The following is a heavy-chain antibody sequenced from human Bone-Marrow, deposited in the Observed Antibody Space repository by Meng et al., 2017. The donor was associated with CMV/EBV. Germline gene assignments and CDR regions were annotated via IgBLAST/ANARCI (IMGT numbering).Heavy chain of an antibody. CDR1: GFTFSSYS. CDR3: AKDVGGGFDY. J-gene: IGHJ4*02. V-gene: IGHV3-21*01. Sequence: GGSLRLSCAASGFTFSSYSMNWVRQAPGKGLEWVSSISSSSSYIYYADSVKGRFTISRDNAKNSLYLQMNSLRAEDTAVYYCAKDVGGGFDYWGQGTLVTVSS. CDR2: ISSSSSYI.